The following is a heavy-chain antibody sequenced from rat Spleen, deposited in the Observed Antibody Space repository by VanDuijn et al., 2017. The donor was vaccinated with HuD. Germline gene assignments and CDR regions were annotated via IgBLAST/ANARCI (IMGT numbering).Heavy chain of an antibody. V-gene: IGHV5-7*01. CDR3: ARSDMGDY. CDR2: ISYDGSST. D-gene: IGHD2-3*01. CDR1: GFTFSDYN. J-gene: IGHJ2*01. Sequence: EVQLVESGGGLVQPGRSLKLSCAASGFTFSDYNMAWVRQAPTKGLEWVASISYDGSSTYYRDSVKGRFTISRDNAKSTLYLQMDSLRSEDTATYYCARSDMGDYWGQGVMVTVSS.